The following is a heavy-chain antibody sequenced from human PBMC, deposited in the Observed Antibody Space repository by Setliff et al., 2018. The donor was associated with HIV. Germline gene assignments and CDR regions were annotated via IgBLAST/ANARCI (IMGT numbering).Heavy chain of an antibody. Sequence: GGSLRLSCEASGFMFGTNWMSWVRQAPGKGPEWLANIKQDGSDKYYMYSVKGRFTISRDNAKNSLYLQMNSLRADDTAIYYCARGGASSLPLDYWGHGTLVTVSS. V-gene: IGHV3-7*01. CDR3: ARGGASSLPLDY. CDR1: GFMFGTNW. J-gene: IGHJ4*01. D-gene: IGHD6-13*01. CDR2: IKQDGSDK.